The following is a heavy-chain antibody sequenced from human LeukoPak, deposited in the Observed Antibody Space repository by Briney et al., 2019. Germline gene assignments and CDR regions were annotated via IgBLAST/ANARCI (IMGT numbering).Heavy chain of an antibody. V-gene: IGHV3-33*01. CDR2: IWYDGSNK. J-gene: IGHJ4*02. D-gene: IGHD1-26*01. CDR1: GFTFSDYT. Sequence: GGSLRLSCAASGFTFSDYTIHWVRQAPGKGLEWVAVIWYDGSNKYYADSVKGRFTISRDNSKNTLYLQMNSLRAEDTAMYYCATNSGSPGGYWGRGTLVTVSS. CDR3: ATNSGSPGGY.